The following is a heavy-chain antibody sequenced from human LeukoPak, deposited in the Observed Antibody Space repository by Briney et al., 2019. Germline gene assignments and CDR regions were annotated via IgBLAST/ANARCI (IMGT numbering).Heavy chain of an antibody. D-gene: IGHD5-18*01. CDR1: GFTFSSYS. V-gene: IGHV3-21*01. CDR2: ISSSSSYI. J-gene: IGHJ4*02. CDR3: ARDRGAMVSR. Sequence: KTGGSLRLSRAASGFTFSSYSMNWVRQAPGTGLEWVSSISSSSSYIYYADSVKGRFTISRDNAKNSLYLQMNSLRAEDTAVYYCARDRGAMVSRWGQGTLVTVSS.